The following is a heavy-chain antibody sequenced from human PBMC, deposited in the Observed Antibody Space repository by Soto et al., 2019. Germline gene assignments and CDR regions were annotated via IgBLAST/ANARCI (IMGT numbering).Heavy chain of an antibody. CDR1: GGSISSSSNY. J-gene: IGHJ6*03. Sequence: QVQLQESGPGLVKPSETLSLTCTVSGGSISSSSNYWGWIRQPPGKGLEWIGSIFYSGSTYYNPSLQSRVTISVDTSTNQFSLKLRSVTAADTAVYYCARIVRGIVITYYYMDVWGKGTTVTVSS. CDR2: IFYSGST. V-gene: IGHV4-39*01. D-gene: IGHD2-21*01. CDR3: ARIVRGIVITYYYMDV.